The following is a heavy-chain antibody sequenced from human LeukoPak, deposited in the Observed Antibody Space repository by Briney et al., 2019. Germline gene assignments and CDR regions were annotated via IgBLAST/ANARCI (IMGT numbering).Heavy chain of an antibody. D-gene: IGHD6-13*01. CDR3: ATDRPVAGTWAFDY. J-gene: IGHJ4*02. CDR1: GFIFSSCG. CDR2: IRSDGSYK. V-gene: IGHV3-30*02. Sequence: QSGGSLRLSCAASGFIFSSCGMHWVRQAPGKGLEWVAFIRSDGSYKNYADSVKGRFTISRDNSRNTLYVQMNSLTAEDTAVYYCATDRPVAGTWAFDYWGQGTLVTVSS.